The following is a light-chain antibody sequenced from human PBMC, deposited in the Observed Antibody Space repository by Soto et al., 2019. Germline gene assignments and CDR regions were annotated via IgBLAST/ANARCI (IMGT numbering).Light chain of an antibody. CDR3: QNYDSVPVT. CDR1: QGISTY. V-gene: IGKV1-27*01. Sequence: DIQMTQSPSSLAASIGDRVTITCRASQGISTYLAWYQQKPGKPPEFLIYDASTLQSGVPSRFSGSGSGTDFTLTISSLQPEDVATYYCQNYDSVPVTFGPGTKVDIK. CDR2: DAS. J-gene: IGKJ3*01.